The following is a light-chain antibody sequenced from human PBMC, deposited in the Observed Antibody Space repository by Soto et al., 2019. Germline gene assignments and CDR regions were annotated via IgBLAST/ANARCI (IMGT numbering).Light chain of an antibody. Sequence: QSVLTQPPSASGTPGQRVTISCSGSSSNIGSHPVNWYQQLPGTAPKLLLYGDNQRPSGVPDRFSASKSGTSASLAISGLQSDDEADYYCSSYAGSNNFLVFGGGTKLTVL. CDR3: SSYAGSNNFLV. CDR1: SSNIGSHP. V-gene: IGLV1-44*01. J-gene: IGLJ2*01. CDR2: GDN.